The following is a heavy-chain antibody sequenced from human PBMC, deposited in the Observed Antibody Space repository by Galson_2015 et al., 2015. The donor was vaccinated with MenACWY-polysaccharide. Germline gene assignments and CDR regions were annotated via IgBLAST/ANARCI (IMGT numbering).Heavy chain of an antibody. D-gene: IGHD3-22*01. Sequence: SLRLSCAASGFTFSSYWMHWVRQAPGKGLEWVSRINTDGSRTYYADSVKGRFTISRDNAKNTLYLQMNTLRAEDTALYYCAREPQHDSRCSPDYSGQGTLVTVSS. CDR1: GFTFSSYW. J-gene: IGHJ4*02. CDR2: INTDGSRT. V-gene: IGHV3-74*01. CDR3: AREPQHDSRCSPDY.